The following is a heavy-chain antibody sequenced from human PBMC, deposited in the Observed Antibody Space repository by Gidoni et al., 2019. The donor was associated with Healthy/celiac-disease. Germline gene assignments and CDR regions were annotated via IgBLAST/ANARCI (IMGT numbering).Heavy chain of an antibody. V-gene: IGHV4-39*01. D-gene: IGHD6-13*01. CDR2: IYYSGST. J-gene: IGHJ6*02. Sequence: QLQLQESGPGLVKPSETLSLTCTVSGGSISSSSYYWGWIRQPPGKGLEWIGSIYYSGSTYYNPSLKSRVTISVDTSKNQFSLKLSSVTAADTAVYYCASIPYEQQLVYYYGMDVWGQGTTVTVSS. CDR3: ASIPYEQQLVYYYGMDV. CDR1: GGSISSSSYY.